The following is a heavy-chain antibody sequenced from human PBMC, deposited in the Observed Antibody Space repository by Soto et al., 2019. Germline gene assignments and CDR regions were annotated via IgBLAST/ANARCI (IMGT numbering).Heavy chain of an antibody. D-gene: IGHD3-10*02. Sequence: SGYTFTSYGISWVRQAPGQGLEWMGWISAYNGNTNYAQKLQGRVTMTTDTSTSTAYMELRSLRSDDTAVYYCARESYVNYYYYMDFWGQRTTVTVS. J-gene: IGHJ6*03. CDR1: GYTFTSYG. CDR3: ARESYVNYYYYMDF. CDR2: ISAYNGNT. V-gene: IGHV1-18*01.